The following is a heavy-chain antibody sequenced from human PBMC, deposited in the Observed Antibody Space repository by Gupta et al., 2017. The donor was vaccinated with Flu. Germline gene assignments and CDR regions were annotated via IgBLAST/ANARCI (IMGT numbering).Heavy chain of an antibody. CDR1: GFSFSSYR. CDR3: AREGGATLDS. CDR2: ISPTGGYI. V-gene: IGHV3-21*01. J-gene: IGHJ4*02. D-gene: IGHD1-26*01. Sequence: EVQLVESAGGLVKPGGSLRLSCSASGFSFSSYRMHWVRQAPGKGLEWVSSISPTGGYIYYADSAKGRFTVSRDNDKSSLYLQRNGLRAGETAVYYCAREGGATLDSWGQGTLVTVSS.